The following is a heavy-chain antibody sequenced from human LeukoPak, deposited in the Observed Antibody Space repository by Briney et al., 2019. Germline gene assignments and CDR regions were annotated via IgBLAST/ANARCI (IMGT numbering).Heavy chain of an antibody. Sequence: GGSLRLSCAASGFTFSSYGMHWVRQAPGKGLEWVAVISYDGSNKYYADSVKGRFTISRDNSKNTLYLQMNSLRAEDTAVYYCARESGYDGRNAFDIWGQGTMVTVSP. CDR3: ARESGYDGRNAFDI. D-gene: IGHD5-12*01. J-gene: IGHJ3*02. CDR1: GFTFSSYG. V-gene: IGHV3-30*03. CDR2: ISYDGSNK.